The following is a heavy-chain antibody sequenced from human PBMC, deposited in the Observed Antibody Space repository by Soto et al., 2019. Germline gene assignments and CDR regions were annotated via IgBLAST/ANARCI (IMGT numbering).Heavy chain of an antibody. CDR2: INPNSGHR. CDR3: ARDRLRGYDSSGFYS. Sequence: QVQLVQSGGELRRPGASVKVSCEAFGYSFRSYGINWVRQAPGQGLECMGWINPNSGHRNYAPKYEDSLTMTTSTSANTVSLELKNLKSDNTAIYYCARDRLRGYDSSGFYSWGQGTLVSVSS. D-gene: IGHD3-22*01. J-gene: IGHJ5*02. V-gene: IGHV1-18*01. CDR1: GYSFRSYG.